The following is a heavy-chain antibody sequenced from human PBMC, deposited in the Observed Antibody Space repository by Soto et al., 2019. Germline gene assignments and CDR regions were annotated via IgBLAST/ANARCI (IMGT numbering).Heavy chain of an antibody. J-gene: IGHJ4*02. CDR2: IYPSDSDT. CDR1: GYTFTIYW. Sequence: GESLKISCQVSGYTFTIYWIGWVRQMPGKGLEWMGIIYPSDSDTRYSPSFQGQVTISADQSINTAYLQWDSLKASDTAIYYCVATYGDYLDYWGQGTLVTVSS. CDR3: VATYGDYLDY. D-gene: IGHD4-17*01. V-gene: IGHV5-51*01.